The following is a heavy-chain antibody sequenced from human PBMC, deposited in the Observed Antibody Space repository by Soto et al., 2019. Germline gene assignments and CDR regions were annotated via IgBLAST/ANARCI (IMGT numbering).Heavy chain of an antibody. Sequence: PGESLKISCNGSGYSFTSYWIGWVRQMPWKGLEWMGIIYPGDSDTRYSPSFQGQVTISADKSISTAYLQWSSLKASDTAMYYCARRTFGVTYGMDVWGQGTTVTVS. CDR3: ARRTFGVTYGMDV. J-gene: IGHJ6*02. CDR1: GYSFTSYW. V-gene: IGHV5-51*01. D-gene: IGHD3-3*01. CDR2: IYPGDSDT.